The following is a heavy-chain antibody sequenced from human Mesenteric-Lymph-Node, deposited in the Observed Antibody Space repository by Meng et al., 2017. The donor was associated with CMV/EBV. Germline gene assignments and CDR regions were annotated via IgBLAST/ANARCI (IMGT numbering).Heavy chain of an antibody. CDR1: GYTFSDSY. D-gene: IGHD3-22*01. J-gene: IGHJ5*02. V-gene: IGHV1-2*02. CDR2: INPGSGGA. Sequence: ASVKVSCKASGYTFSDSYIYWVRQAPGQGLEWMGWINPGSGGAMYAQRFQGRVTMTRDTSITTVYMEMSRLRSDDTGLYYCARVRARSTSPSYCDSENCSLPNWLDPWGQGTLVTVSS. CDR3: ARVRARSTSPSYCDSENCSLPNWLDP.